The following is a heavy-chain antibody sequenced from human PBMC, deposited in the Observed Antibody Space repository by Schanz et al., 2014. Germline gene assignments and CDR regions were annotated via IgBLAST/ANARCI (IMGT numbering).Heavy chain of an antibody. CDR2: IIPILGIA. V-gene: IGHV1-69*02. J-gene: IGHJ4*02. Sequence: QVQLVQSGAEVKKPGSSMKVSCKASGGTFNSYTINWVRQAPGQGLEWMGRIIPILGIANYAQKFQGRVTFTADKSTSTAYMELSSLRSEDTAVYYCASSGAGYSSSWDFDYWGQGTLVNGSS. CDR3: ASSGAGYSSSWDFDY. CDR1: GGTFNSYT. D-gene: IGHD6-13*01.